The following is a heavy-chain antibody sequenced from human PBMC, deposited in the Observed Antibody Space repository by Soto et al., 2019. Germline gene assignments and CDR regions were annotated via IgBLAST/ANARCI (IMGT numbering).Heavy chain of an antibody. Sequence: QVQLVQSGAEEKKPGASVKVSCKASGYTFTSYAMHWVRQAPGQRLEWMGWINAGNGGTKYSQKFQGRVTITRDTSAGTSYMELSSLRSEDTAVYYCARDRGYSYSYGMDVWGQGTTVTVSS. D-gene: IGHD5-18*01. CDR3: ARDRGYSYSYGMDV. V-gene: IGHV1-3*05. CDR1: GYTFTSYA. J-gene: IGHJ6*02. CDR2: INAGNGGT.